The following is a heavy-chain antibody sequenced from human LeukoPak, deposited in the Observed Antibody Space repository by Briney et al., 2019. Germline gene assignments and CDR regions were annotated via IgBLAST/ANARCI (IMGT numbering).Heavy chain of an antibody. CDR1: GGTFSSYA. CDR3: ARVPRAPVYYYYGMDV. CDR2: IIPILGIA. V-gene: IGHV1-69*04. J-gene: IGHJ6*02. Sequence: ASVKVSCKASGGTFSSYAISWVRQAPGQGLESMGRIIPILGIANYAQKFQGRVTITADKSTSTAYMELSSLRSEDTAVYYCARVPRAPVYYYYGMDVWGQGTTVTVSS.